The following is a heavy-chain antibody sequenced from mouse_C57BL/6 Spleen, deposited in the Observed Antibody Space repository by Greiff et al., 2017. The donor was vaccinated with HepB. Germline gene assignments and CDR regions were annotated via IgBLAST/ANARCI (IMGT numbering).Heavy chain of an antibody. CDR3: ARSWAVKRYFDV. CDR1: GYTFTDYY. J-gene: IGHJ1*03. V-gene: IGHV1-26*01. D-gene: IGHD1-1*01. Sequence: VQLQQSGPELVKPGASVKISCKASGYTFTDYYMNWVKQSHGKSLEWIGDINPNNGGTSYNQKFKGKATLTVDRSSSTAYMELRSLTSEDSAVYYCARSWAVKRYFDVWGTGTTVTVSS. CDR2: INPNNGGT.